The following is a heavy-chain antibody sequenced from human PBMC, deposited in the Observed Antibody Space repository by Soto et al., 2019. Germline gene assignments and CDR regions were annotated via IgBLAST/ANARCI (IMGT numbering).Heavy chain of an antibody. V-gene: IGHV4-59*01. CDR1: GGSISSYY. CDR2: IYYSGST. J-gene: IGHJ4*02. D-gene: IGHD4-17*01. CDR3: ARAVNGDSPLLDY. Sequence: SPTLSLTCTVSGGSISSYYWSWIRQPPGKGLEWIGYIYYSGSTNYNPSLKSRVTISVDTSKNQFSLKLSSVTAADTAVYYCARAVNGDSPLLDYWGQGTLVTVSS.